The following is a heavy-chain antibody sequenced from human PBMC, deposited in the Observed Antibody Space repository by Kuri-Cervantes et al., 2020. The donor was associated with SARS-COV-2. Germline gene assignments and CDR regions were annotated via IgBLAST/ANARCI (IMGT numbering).Heavy chain of an antibody. CDR2: IDSSSYYI. D-gene: IGHD7-27*01. J-gene: IGHJ4*02. Sequence: LSLTCAASGFTFSGYSMNWIRQAPGKGREWVASIDSSSYYIYHADSVKGRLTISRDNAKTSLYLQMNSLKPEDTAVYYCAREEGGELGEAFDYWGQGALVTVSS. CDR1: GFTFSGYS. CDR3: AREEGGELGEAFDY. V-gene: IGHV3-21*01.